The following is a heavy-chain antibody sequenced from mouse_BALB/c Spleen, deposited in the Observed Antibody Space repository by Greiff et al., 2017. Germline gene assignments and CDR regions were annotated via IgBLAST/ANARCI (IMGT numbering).Heavy chain of an antibody. Sequence: EVKLMESGGGLVKPGGSLKLSCAASGFTFSSYAMSWVRQTPEKRLEWVASISSGGSTYYPDSVKGRFTISRDNARNILYLEMSSLRSEDTAMYYCAKRDYFGDYYAMDYWGEGTSVTVSS. CDR2: ISSGGST. V-gene: IGHV5-6-5*01. J-gene: IGHJ4*01. CDR3: AKRDYFGDYYAMDY. D-gene: IGHD1-1*02. CDR1: GFTFSSYA.